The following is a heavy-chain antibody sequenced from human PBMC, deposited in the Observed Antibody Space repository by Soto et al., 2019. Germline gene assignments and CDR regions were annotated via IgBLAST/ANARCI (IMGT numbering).Heavy chain of an antibody. V-gene: IGHV3-64D*06. D-gene: IGHD5-12*01. J-gene: IGHJ4*02. Sequence: GGSLRLSCSASGFTFSSYAMHWVRQAPGKGLEYVSAISSNGGSTYYADSVKGRFTISRDNSKNTLYLQMSSLRAEDTAVYYCVKSGSWLQLPRPFDYWGQGTLVTVSS. CDR2: ISSNGGST. CDR3: VKSGSWLQLPRPFDY. CDR1: GFTFSSYA.